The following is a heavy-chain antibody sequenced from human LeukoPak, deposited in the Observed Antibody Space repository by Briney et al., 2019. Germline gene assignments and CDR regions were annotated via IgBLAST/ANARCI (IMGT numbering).Heavy chain of an antibody. CDR3: TRHAYYYDSSGYPENERFDY. CDR2: IRSKAKSYAT. Sequence: PGGSLRLSCAASGFTFSGSAIHWVRQASGKGLEWVGRIRSKAKSYATAYAASVKGRFTISRDDSKNTAYLQMNSLKTEDTAVYYCTRHAYYYDSSGYPENERFDYWGQGTLVTVSS. J-gene: IGHJ4*02. V-gene: IGHV3-73*01. CDR1: GFTFSGSA. D-gene: IGHD3-22*01.